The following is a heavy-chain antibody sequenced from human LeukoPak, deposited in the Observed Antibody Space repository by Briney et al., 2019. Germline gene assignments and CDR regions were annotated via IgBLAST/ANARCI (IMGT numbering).Heavy chain of an antibody. CDR3: ASPAPAYCGGDCYSDDAFDI. CDR2: FNTYTGNP. CDR1: GYSFTTYG. D-gene: IGHD2-21*02. V-gene: IGHV7-81*01. Sequence: GASVKVSCKASGYSFTTYGMNWVPQAPGQGHEWMGWFNTYTGNPTYAQGFTGRFVFSMDTSASTAYLQISSLKAEDMAMYYCASPAPAYCGGDCYSDDAFDIWGQGTMVTVSS. J-gene: IGHJ3*02.